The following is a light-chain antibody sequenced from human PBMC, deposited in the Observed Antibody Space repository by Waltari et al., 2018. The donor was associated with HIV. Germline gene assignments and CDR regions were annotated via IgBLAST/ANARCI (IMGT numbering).Light chain of an antibody. Sequence: EIVLTQSPGTLSLSPGERATLSCRASQCVDSSYLAWYQQKPGQAPRLLIYAASSRATGISDRFSGSGSGTDFTLTISRLEPEDFAVYYCQQFGRSPWTFGQGTKVEIK. CDR1: QCVDSSY. CDR3: QQFGRSPWT. CDR2: AAS. V-gene: IGKV3-20*01. J-gene: IGKJ1*01.